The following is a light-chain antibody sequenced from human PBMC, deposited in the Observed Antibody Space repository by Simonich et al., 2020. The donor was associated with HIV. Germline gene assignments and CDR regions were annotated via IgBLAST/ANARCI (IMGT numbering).Light chain of an antibody. Sequence: DIVMTQSPDSLAVSVGERATINCKSSQSVLYSSNNKNYLTWYQQKPGQPPKLLIYWASTRESGVPDRFSGSGSGTDFTLTISSLQAEDVAVYYCQQYYSTPDTFGPGTKVDIK. CDR2: WAS. CDR1: QSVLYSSNNKNY. J-gene: IGKJ3*01. V-gene: IGKV4-1*01. CDR3: QQYYSTPDT.